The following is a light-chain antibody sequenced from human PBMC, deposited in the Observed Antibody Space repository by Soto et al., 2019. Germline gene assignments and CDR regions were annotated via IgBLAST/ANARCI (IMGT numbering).Light chain of an antibody. CDR2: EVS. V-gene: IGLV2-14*01. CDR1: SSDVGGYMY. J-gene: IGLJ1*01. Sequence: QSVLTQPASVSGSPGQSITISCTGTSSDVGGYMYVSWYQQHPDKAPKLMIYEVSNRPSGVSNRFSGSKSGNTASLTISGLQAEDEADYYCSSYTSRSALYVFGTGTKVTV. CDR3: SSYTSRSALYV.